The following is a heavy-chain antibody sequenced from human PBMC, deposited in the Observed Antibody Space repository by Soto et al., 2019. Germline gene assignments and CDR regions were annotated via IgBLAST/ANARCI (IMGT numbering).Heavy chain of an antibody. V-gene: IGHV5-10-1*01. CDR3: ARHAITMIVGDESVP. Sequence: PGESLKISCKGSGYSFTSYWISWVRQMPGKGLEWMGRIDPSDSYTNYSPSFQGHVTISADKSISTAYLQWSSLKASDTAMYYCARHAITMIVGDESVPWGQGTLVTVSS. CDR2: IDPSDSYT. J-gene: IGHJ5*02. D-gene: IGHD3-22*01. CDR1: GYSFTSYW.